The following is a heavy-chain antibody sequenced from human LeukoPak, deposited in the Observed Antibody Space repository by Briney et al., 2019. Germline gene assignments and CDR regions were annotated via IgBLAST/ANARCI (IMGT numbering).Heavy chain of an antibody. D-gene: IGHD6-13*01. CDR2: ISGSGGST. CDR3: AKDQGGSSSWYSKFDY. J-gene: IGHJ4*02. V-gene: IGHV3-23*01. CDR1: GFTFSSYA. Sequence: GGSLRLSCAASGFTFSSYAMSWVRQAPGKGLGWVSAISGSGGSTYYADSVKGRFTISRDNSKNTLYLQMNSLRAEDTAVYYCAKDQGGSSSWYSKFDYWGQGTLVTVSS.